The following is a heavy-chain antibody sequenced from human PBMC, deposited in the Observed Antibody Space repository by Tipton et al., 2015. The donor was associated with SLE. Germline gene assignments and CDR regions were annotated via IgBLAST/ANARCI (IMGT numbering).Heavy chain of an antibody. CDR1: GYTFTTYG. CDR3: ARELTKSFDY. J-gene: IGHJ4*02. CDR2: ISTYNGNT. D-gene: IGHD4-11*01. Sequence: QLVQSGVEVKKPGASVRVSCKASGYTFTTYGISWVRQAPGQGLEWRGWISTYNGNTNYAQKLQGRVTMTSDTSTSTAYMELTGLRSDDTALYYCARELTKSFDYWGQGTLVTVSS. V-gene: IGHV1-18*01.